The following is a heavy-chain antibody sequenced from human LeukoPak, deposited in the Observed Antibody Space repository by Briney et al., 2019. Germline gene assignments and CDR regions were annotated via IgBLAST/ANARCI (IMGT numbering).Heavy chain of an antibody. Sequence: SGGSLRLSCAASGFTFSSYGMHWVRQAPGKGLEWVAAIWYDGSNKYYADSVKGRFTISRDNSKNTLYLQMNSLRAEDTAVYYCARDQGQQLAIDYWGQGTLVTVSS. CDR1: GFTFSSYG. J-gene: IGHJ4*02. CDR2: IWYDGSNK. D-gene: IGHD6-13*01. CDR3: ARDQGQQLAIDY. V-gene: IGHV3-33*01.